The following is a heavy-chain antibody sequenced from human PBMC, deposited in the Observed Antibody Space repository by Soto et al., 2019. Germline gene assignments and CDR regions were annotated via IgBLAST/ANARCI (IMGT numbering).Heavy chain of an antibody. CDR2: INPSGGST. D-gene: IGHD5-12*01. V-gene: IGHV1-46*01. CDR1: GDTFPSYY. Sequence: ASVKVSCKASGDTFPSYYMHWVRQAPGQGLEWMGIINPSGGSTSYAQKFQGRVTMTRDTSTSTAYMELSSLRSEDTAVYYCARFRGYSGYDRSVKYDAFDIWGQGTMVTVSS. J-gene: IGHJ3*02. CDR3: ARFRGYSGYDRSVKYDAFDI.